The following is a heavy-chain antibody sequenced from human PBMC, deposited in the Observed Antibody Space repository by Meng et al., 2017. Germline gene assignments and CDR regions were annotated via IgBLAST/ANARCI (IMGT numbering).Heavy chain of an antibody. CDR1: GYTFTSYG. D-gene: IGHD2-15*01. Sequence: SVKVSCKASGYTFTSYGISWVRQAPGQGLEWMGGIIPIFGTANYAQKFQGRVTITADESTSTAYMELSSLRSEDTAVYYCARGGTGEPDKAPDIVVVVAATDANNYYYYGMDVWGQGTTVTVSS. V-gene: IGHV1-69*13. CDR3: ARGGTGEPDKAPDIVVVVAATDANNYYYYGMDV. CDR2: IIPIFGTA. J-gene: IGHJ6*02.